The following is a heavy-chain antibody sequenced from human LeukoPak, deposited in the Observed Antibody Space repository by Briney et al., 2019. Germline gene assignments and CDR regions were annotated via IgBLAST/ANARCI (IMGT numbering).Heavy chain of an antibody. D-gene: IGHD3-22*01. J-gene: IGHJ4*02. V-gene: IGHV3-7*05. CDR1: GFTFSRYW. Sequence: GGSLRLSCAASGFTFSRYWTSWVRQAPGKGLEWVANINQDGTQKYYVDSVKGRFTISRDNAKNSLSLQMNSLRAEDTAVYYCARDWDYYDNSGYYFEYWGQGTLVTVSS. CDR2: INQDGTQK. CDR3: ARDWDYYDNSGYYFEY.